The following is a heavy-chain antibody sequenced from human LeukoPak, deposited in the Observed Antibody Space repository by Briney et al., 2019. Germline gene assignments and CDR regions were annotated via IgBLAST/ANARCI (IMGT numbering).Heavy chain of an antibody. J-gene: IGHJ4*02. CDR3: ARSPFCSGGSCYEVFDY. CDR1: GGSISSGDYY. V-gene: IGHV4-30-4*01. D-gene: IGHD2-15*01. CDR2: IYYSGST. Sequence: PSETLSLTCTVSGGSISSGDYYWSWIRQPPGKGLEWIGYIYYSGSTYYNPSLKSRVTISVDTSKNQFSLKLSSVTAADTAVYYCARSPFCSGGSCYEVFDYWGQGTLVTVSS.